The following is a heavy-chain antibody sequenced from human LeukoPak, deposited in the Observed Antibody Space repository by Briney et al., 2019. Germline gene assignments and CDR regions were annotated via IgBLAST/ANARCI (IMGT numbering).Heavy chain of an antibody. CDR2: ISWNSGSI. V-gene: IGHV3-9*01. J-gene: IGHJ3*02. Sequence: GGSLRLSCAASGFTFDDYAMHWVRQAPGKGLEWVSGISWNSGSIGYADSVKGRFTISRDNAKNSLYLQMNSLRAGDTALYYCAKSRGFMTTDAFDIWGQGTMVTVSS. D-gene: IGHD3-10*01. CDR1: GFTFDDYA. CDR3: AKSRGFMTTDAFDI.